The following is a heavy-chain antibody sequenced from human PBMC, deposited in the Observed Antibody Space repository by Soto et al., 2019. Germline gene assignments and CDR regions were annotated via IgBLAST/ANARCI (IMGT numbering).Heavy chain of an antibody. CDR3: ARSLDIVVVVAATLYPLDY. Sequence: GASVKVSCKASGGTFSSYAISWVRQAPGQGLEWMGGIIPIFGTANYAQKFQGRVTITADESTSTAYTELSSLRSEDTAVYYCARSLDIVVVVAATLYPLDYWGQGTLVTVSS. J-gene: IGHJ4*02. D-gene: IGHD2-15*01. CDR1: GGTFSSYA. CDR2: IIPIFGTA. V-gene: IGHV1-69*13.